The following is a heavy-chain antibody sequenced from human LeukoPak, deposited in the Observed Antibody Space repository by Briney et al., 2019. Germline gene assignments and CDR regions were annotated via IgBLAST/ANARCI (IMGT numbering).Heavy chain of an antibody. V-gene: IGHV1-18*01. CDR2: ISGYNGNT. Sequence: ASVKVSCKVSGYTLTELSMHWVRQAPGQGLEWMGWISGYNGNTNYAQKLQGRVTMTTDTSTSTAYMELRSLRSDDTAVYYCARDSSSSSGWFDYWGQGTLVTVSS. CDR3: ARDSSSSSGWFDY. D-gene: IGHD6-6*01. J-gene: IGHJ4*02. CDR1: GYTLTELS.